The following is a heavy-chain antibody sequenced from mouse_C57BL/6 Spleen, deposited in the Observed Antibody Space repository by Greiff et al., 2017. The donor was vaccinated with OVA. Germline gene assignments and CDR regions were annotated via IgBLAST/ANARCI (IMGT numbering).Heavy chain of an antibody. J-gene: IGHJ4*01. V-gene: IGHV1-50*01. CDR1: GYTFTSYW. CDR2: IDPSDSYT. CDR3: ARCGYYCYAMDY. D-gene: IGHD2-3*01. Sequence: QVQLQQSGAELVKPGASVKLSCKASGYTFTSYWMQWVKQRPGQGLEWIGEIDPSDSYTNYNQKFQGKATLTVDTSSSTAYLQLISLTSAASAVYDSARCGYYCYAMDYWGQGTSVTVSS.